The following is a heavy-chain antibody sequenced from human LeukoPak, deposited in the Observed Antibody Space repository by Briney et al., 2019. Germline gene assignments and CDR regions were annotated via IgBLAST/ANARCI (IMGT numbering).Heavy chain of an antibody. Sequence: GGSLRLSCAASGFTFSSYSMSWVRQAPGKGREWVSSITTSSTYISYADSVKGRFTISRDNAKNSLYLQMNSLRAEDTAVYYCARGKYSSGWFDYWGQGTLVTVSS. J-gene: IGHJ4*02. V-gene: IGHV3-21*01. CDR3: ARGKYSSGWFDY. CDR1: GFTFSSYS. D-gene: IGHD6-19*01. CDR2: ITTSSTYI.